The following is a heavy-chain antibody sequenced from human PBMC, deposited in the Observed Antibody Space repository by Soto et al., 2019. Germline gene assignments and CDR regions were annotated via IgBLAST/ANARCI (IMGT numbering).Heavy chain of an antibody. D-gene: IGHD3-22*01. CDR2: IIPIFGTA. J-gene: IGHJ4*02. Sequence: ASVKVSCKASGGIFSSYAISWVRQAPGQGLEWMGGIIPIFGTANYAQKFQGRVTITADESTNTAYMDLSSLKSEDTAIYYYAGGGSGYVWFNEFWGQGTLVTVSS. CDR1: GGIFSSYA. V-gene: IGHV1-69*13. CDR3: AGGGSGYVWFNEF.